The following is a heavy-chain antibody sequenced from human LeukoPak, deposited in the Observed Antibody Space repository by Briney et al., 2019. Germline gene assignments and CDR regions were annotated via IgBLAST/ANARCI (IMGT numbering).Heavy chain of an antibody. J-gene: IGHJ6*02. V-gene: IGHV1-8*01. CDR1: GYTFTSYD. Sequence: ASVKVSCKASGYTFTSYDINWVREATGQGLECMGWKNPNSGNTGYAQKFQGRVTMTRDTSISTAYMELSSLRSEDTAVYYCARPDCSGGSCQGSYYYYYGMDVWGQGTTVTVSS. D-gene: IGHD2-15*01. CDR3: ARPDCSGGSCQGSYYYYYGMDV. CDR2: KNPNSGNT.